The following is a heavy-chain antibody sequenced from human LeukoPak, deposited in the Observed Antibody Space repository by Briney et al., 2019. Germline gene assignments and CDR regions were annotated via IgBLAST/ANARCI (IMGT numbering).Heavy chain of an antibody. D-gene: IGHD5-18*01. CDR3: ARGGSRQYNF. Sequence: GGSLRLSCAASGFTFSSYSMNWVRQAPGKGLEWVSSISSSSSYIYYADSVKGRFTISRDNAENSLYLQMNSLRVEDTAVYYCARGGSRQYNFWGQGTLVTVSS. V-gene: IGHV3-21*01. J-gene: IGHJ4*02. CDR1: GFTFSSYS. CDR2: ISSSSSYI.